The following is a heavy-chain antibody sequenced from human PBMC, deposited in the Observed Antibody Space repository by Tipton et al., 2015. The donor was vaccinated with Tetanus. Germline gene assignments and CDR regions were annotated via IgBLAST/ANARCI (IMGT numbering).Heavy chain of an antibody. CDR3: VSDDSSGYSFDAFDI. J-gene: IGHJ3*02. D-gene: IGHD3-22*01. V-gene: IGHV3-33*01. Sequence: SLRLSCAASGFTFSSYGMHWVRQAPGKGLEWVAGIWYDGSNKYYADSVKGRFTISRDNSKNTLYLQMNSLRAEDTAVYYCVSDDSSGYSFDAFDIWGQGTMVTVSS. CDR1: GFTFSSYG. CDR2: IWYDGSNK.